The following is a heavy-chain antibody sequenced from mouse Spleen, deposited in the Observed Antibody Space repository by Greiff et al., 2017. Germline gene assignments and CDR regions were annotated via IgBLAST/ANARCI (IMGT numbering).Heavy chain of an antibody. CDR1: GYTFTSYW. V-gene: IGHV1-55*01. J-gene: IGHJ3*01. CDR2: IYPGSGST. CDR3: ARYGDYYGSSYWFAY. Sequence: QVQLQQPGAELVKPGASVKMSCKASGYTFTSYWITWVKQRPGQGLEWIGDIYPGSGSTNYNEKFKSKATLTVDTSSSTAYMQLSSLTSEDSAVYYCARYGDYYGSSYWFAYWGQGTLVTVSA. D-gene: IGHD1-1*01.